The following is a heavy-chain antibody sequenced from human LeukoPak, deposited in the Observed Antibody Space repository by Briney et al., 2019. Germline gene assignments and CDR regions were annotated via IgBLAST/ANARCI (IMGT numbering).Heavy chain of an antibody. CDR3: ARRGWNDPGDAFDI. J-gene: IGHJ3*02. D-gene: IGHD1-1*01. V-gene: IGHV4-59*08. Sequence: PSETLSLTCTASGGSISSYYWSWIRQPPGKGLEWIGYIYYSGSTNYNPSLKSRVTISVDTSKNQFSLKLSSVTAADTAVYYCARRGWNDPGDAFDIWGQGTMVTVSS. CDR1: GGSISSYY. CDR2: IYYSGST.